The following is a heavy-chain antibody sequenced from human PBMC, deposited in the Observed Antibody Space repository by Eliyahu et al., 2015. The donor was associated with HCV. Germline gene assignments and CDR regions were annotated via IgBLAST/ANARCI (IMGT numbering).Heavy chain of an antibody. V-gene: IGHV2-70*01. CDR1: GFSLSTRGMC. CDR2: IDLGGGK. J-gene: IGHJ4*02. Sequence: QVTLRESGPALVKPTQTLTLTCTFSGFSLSTRGMCVTWIRQPPGKALEWLALIDLGGGKYYSTSLRTRLTISKDTSKNQVVLTMTNMDPVDTATYYCARKRGYSHDFDYWGQGTLVTVSS. D-gene: IGHD1-26*01. CDR3: ARKRGYSHDFDY.